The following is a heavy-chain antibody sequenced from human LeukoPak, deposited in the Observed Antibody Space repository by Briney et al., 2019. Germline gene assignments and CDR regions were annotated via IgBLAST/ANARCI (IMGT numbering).Heavy chain of an antibody. CDR3: ARAWDGGMVYYGMDV. J-gene: IGHJ6*02. D-gene: IGHD4-23*01. V-gene: IGHV3-74*01. CDR1: GFTFSSYW. Sequence: GGSLSLSFAASGFTFSSYWMHWVRQAPGKGLVWVSHINSDGSSTSYADSVKGRFTTSRDNAKNTLYLQMNSLRAEDTAVYYCARAWDGGMVYYGMDVWGQGTTVTVSS. CDR2: INSDGSST.